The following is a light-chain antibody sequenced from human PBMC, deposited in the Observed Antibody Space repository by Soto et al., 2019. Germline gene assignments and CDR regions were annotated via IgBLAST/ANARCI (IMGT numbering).Light chain of an antibody. Sequence: EIVLTQSPGTLSLSPGERATLSCRATQSVSSDYLAWYQQKPGQAPRLLIFAASSRATGIPDRFSGSGSGTDFTLTISRLEPEDVAVYYCQQYGSSPGLFTFGPGTKVDVK. J-gene: IGKJ3*01. CDR1: QSVSSDY. CDR2: AAS. CDR3: QQYGSSPGLFT. V-gene: IGKV3-20*01.